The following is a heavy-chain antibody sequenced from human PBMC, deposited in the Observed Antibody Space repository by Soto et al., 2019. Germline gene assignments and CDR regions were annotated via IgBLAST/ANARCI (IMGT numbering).Heavy chain of an antibody. Sequence: GGSLRLSCAASGFTVSSNYMSWVRQAPGKGLEWVSVIYSGGSTYYADSVKGRFTISRDNSKNTLYLQMNSLRAEDTAVYYCASRDYSSGWYVYNGLDVWGQGTTVTVSS. CDR1: GFTVSSNY. CDR2: IYSGGST. D-gene: IGHD6-19*01. J-gene: IGHJ6*02. V-gene: IGHV3-66*01. CDR3: ASRDYSSGWYVYNGLDV.